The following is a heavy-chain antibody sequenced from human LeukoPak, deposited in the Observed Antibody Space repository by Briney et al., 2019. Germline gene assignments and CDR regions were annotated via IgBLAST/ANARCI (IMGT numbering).Heavy chain of an antibody. CDR2: SYYSGST. Sequence: SQTLSLTCTVSGGSISSGDYYWSWIRQPPGKGLEWIGYSYYSGSTYYNPSLKSRVTISVDTSKNQFSLKLSSVTAADTAVYYCARGRKYYYYMDVWGKGTTVTVSS. V-gene: IGHV4-30-4*08. CDR1: GGSISSGDYY. J-gene: IGHJ6*03. D-gene: IGHD3-10*01. CDR3: ARGRKYYYYMDV.